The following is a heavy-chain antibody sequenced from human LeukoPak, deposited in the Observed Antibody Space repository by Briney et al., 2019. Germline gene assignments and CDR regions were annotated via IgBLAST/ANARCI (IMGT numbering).Heavy chain of an antibody. V-gene: IGHV1-18*01. D-gene: IGHD3-22*01. CDR3: ARTPQRYYDSKVLDV. J-gene: IGHJ3*01. Sequence: ASVKLSCKASGYTFTSYGITWVRQAPGQGLEWMGGISGYNGNRKSAQKVQDRVIMTTDTPTSTAYMELRSLRSDDTAVYYCARTPQRYYDSKVLDVWGQGTTVTVSS. CDR2: ISGYNGNR. CDR1: GYTFTSYG.